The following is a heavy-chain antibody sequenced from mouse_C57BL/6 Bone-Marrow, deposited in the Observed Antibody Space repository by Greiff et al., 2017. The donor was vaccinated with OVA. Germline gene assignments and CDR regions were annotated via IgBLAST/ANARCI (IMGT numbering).Heavy chain of an antibody. CDR2: IYPSDSET. J-gene: IGHJ4*01. CDR3: ASADYYGSSYDALDY. CDR1: GYTFTSYW. D-gene: IGHD1-1*01. V-gene: IGHV1-61*01. Sequence: QVQLQQSGAELVRPGSSVKLSCKASGYTFTSYWMDWVKQRPGQGLEWIGNIYPSDSETHYNQKFKDKATLTVDKSSSTAYMQLSSLTSEDSAVYYDASADYYGSSYDALDYCGQGTSVTVPA.